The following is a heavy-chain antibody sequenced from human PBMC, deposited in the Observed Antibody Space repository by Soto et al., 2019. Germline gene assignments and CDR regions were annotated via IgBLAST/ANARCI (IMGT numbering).Heavy chain of an antibody. CDR3: ARVAVEMATIHVFDY. CDR1: GFTFSSYA. CDR2: ISYDGSNK. Sequence: QVQLVESGGGVVQPGRSLRLSCAASGFTFSSYAMHWVRQAPGKGLAWVAVISYDGSNKYYADSVKGRFTISRDNSKNTLYLQMNSLRAEDTAVYYCARVAVEMATIHVFDYWGQGTLVTVSS. V-gene: IGHV3-30-3*01. J-gene: IGHJ4*02. D-gene: IGHD5-12*01.